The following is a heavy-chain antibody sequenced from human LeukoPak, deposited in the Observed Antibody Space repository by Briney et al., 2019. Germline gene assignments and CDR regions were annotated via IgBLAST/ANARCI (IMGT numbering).Heavy chain of an antibody. V-gene: IGHV5-51*01. CDR3: ASGYCSSTSCAHDAFDI. CDR2: IYAGDSDV. D-gene: IGHD2-2*01. CDR1: GYSLTSYW. Sequence: GESLKISCKGSGYSLTSYWIGWVRQMPGKGLEWMGVIYAGDSDVRYSPSFEGQVTISADKSISTAYLQWSSLKASDTAMYYCASGYCSSTSCAHDAFDIWGQGTMVTVSS. J-gene: IGHJ3*02.